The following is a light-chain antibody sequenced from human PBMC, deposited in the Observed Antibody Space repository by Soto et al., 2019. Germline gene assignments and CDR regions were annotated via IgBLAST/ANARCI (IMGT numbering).Light chain of an antibody. V-gene: IGKV1-39*01. CDR2: RAS. CDR3: QQSYSTPFT. J-gene: IGKJ2*01. CDR1: QSITTF. Sequence: DIQMTQSPSSLCASVEDSVTITCRASQSITTFLNWYQQKPGRAPNLLIYRASSLQSGVPSRFSGSGSGTDFTLTISSLQPEDFAFYFCQQSYSTPFTFGQGTNLEVK.